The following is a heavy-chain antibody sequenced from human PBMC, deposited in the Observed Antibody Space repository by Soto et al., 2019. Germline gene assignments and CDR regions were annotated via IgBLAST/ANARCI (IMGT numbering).Heavy chain of an antibody. D-gene: IGHD3-9*01. CDR1: GGSISSGDYY. CDR3: ARVVILTGYSIDY. J-gene: IGHJ4*02. Sequence: QVQLQESGPGLVKPSQTLSLTCTVSGGSISSGDYYWSWIRQPPGKGLEWIGDIYYSGSTYYNPSLNNRVTISVDTSKNQFALKLSSVTAADTAVYYCARVVILTGYSIDYWGQGTLVTVSS. CDR2: IYYSGST. V-gene: IGHV4-30-4*01.